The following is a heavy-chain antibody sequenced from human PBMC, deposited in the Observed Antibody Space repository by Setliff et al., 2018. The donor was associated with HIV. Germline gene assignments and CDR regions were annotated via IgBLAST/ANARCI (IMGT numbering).Heavy chain of an antibody. V-gene: IGHV4-39*07. D-gene: IGHD3-10*01. CDR2: INHSGGT. CDR1: GGSISSGSYF. CDR3: ARLYGSGSYQVDY. Sequence: PSETLSLTCTVSGGSISSGSYFWTWIRQTPGKGLEWIGEINHSGGTNYNPSLKSRVTMSVDTSKNQFSLKLSSVTAADTAVYYCARLYGSGSYQVDYWGQGTLVTVSS. J-gene: IGHJ4*02.